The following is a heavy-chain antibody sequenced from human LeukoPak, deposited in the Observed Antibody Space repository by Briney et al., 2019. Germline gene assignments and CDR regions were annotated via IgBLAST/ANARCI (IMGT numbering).Heavy chain of an antibody. Sequence: EASVKVSCKASGYTFTGYFMRRVRQAPGPGLEWMGWINPDSGGTNYAQNFQGRVTMTRDTSINTAYMELRTLRSDDTAVYYCSRADYWGQGTLVTVSS. J-gene: IGHJ4*02. CDR3: SRADY. CDR2: INPDSGGT. CDR1: GYTFTGYF. V-gene: IGHV1-2*02.